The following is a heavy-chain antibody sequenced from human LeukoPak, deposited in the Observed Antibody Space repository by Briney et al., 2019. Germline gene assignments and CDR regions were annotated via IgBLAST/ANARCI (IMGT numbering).Heavy chain of an antibody. V-gene: IGHV4-39*01. Sequence: ASETLSLTCTVSGGSISSSNYYWGWIRQPPGERLEWIGTIYYTGTTYYNPSLRSRVIISVDTSKNQFSLNLSSVTAPDTALYYCARTVGTHRFDYWGQGILVTVSS. J-gene: IGHJ4*02. D-gene: IGHD4-23*01. CDR2: IYYTGTT. CDR3: ARTVGTHRFDY. CDR1: GGSISSSNYY.